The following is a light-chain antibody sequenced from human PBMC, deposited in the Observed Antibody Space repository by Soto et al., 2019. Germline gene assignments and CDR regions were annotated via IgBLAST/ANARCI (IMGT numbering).Light chain of an antibody. V-gene: IGKV3-15*01. CDR2: DAS. CDR3: LEYNDWPPRYT. Sequence: EIVLTQSPATLSVSPGERATLSCRASQSISRNLAWYQQKPGQAPTVLIYDASTMATGIPATFSGSGSGTDFTLTISSLQSEDFAVYYCLEYNDWPPRYTFGQGTKLEIK. CDR1: QSISRN. J-gene: IGKJ2*01.